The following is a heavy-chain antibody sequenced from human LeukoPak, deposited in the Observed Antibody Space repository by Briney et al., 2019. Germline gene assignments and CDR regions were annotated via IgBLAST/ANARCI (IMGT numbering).Heavy chain of an antibody. CDR2: ISYDGSNK. J-gene: IGHJ4*02. CDR3: ARENGTCLGY. CDR1: GFTFSSYA. V-gene: IGHV3-30-3*01. Sequence: PGRSLRLSCAASGFTFSSYAMHWVRQAPGKGLEWVAVISYDGSNKYYADSVKGRFTISRDNSKNTLYLQMNSLRAEDTAVYYCARENGTCLGYWGQGTLVTVSS. D-gene: IGHD2/OR15-2a*01.